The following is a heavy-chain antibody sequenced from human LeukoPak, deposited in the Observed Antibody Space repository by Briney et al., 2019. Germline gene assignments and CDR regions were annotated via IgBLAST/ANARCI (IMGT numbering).Heavy chain of an antibody. D-gene: IGHD2-21*02. V-gene: IGHV4-59*11. CDR3: ARLLNNDNAGDPDTFDM. J-gene: IGHJ3*02. Sequence: TASETLSLTCTVSGGSISSHYWSWLRQSPERGLEWIGFIYYTGTTRYNPSLRGRVTMSVDSSRNHFSLKLTSMTAADTALYYCARLLNNDNAGDPDTFDMWGQGTMVTVSS. CDR2: IYYTGTT. CDR1: GGSISSHY.